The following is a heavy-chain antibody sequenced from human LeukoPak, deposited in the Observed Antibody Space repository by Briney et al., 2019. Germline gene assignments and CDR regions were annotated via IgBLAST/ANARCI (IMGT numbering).Heavy chain of an antibody. D-gene: IGHD6-13*01. CDR3: AKLKGPSPVAAAGNYFDY. J-gene: IGHJ4*02. V-gene: IGHV1-69*05. CDR1: GGTFSSYA. Sequence: SVKVSCKASGGTFSSYAISWVRQAPGQGLEWMGRIIPIFGTANYAQKFQGRVTITTDESTSTAYMELSSLRSEDTAVYYCAKLKGPSPVAAAGNYFDYWGQGTLVTVSS. CDR2: IIPIFGTA.